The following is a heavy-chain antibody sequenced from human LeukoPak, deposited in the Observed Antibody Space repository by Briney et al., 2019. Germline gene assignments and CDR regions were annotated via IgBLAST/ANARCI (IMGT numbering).Heavy chain of an antibody. CDR3: ARDLGSYNDY. CDR1: GGSISSGGYY. Sequence: SETLSLTCTVSGGSISSGGYYWSWIRQPPGKGLEWIGYIYHSGSTYYNPSLKSRVTISVDRSKNQFSLKLSSVTAADTAVYYCARDLGSYNDYWGQGTLVTVSS. D-gene: IGHD5-24*01. V-gene: IGHV4-30-2*01. J-gene: IGHJ4*02. CDR2: IYHSGST.